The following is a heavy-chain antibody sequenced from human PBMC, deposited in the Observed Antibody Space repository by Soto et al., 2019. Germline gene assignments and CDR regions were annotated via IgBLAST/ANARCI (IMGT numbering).Heavy chain of an antibody. J-gene: IGHJ6*02. V-gene: IGHV4-4*02. Sequence: SETLSLTCAVSGGSISSSNWWSWVRQPPGKGLEWIGEIYHSGSTNYNPSLKSRVTISVDKSKNQFSLKLSSVTAADTAVYYCAREVVVAAAGTYYYYGMDVWGQGTTVTVSS. CDR2: IYHSGST. D-gene: IGHD6-13*01. CDR3: AREVVVAAAGTYYYYGMDV. CDR1: GGSISSSNW.